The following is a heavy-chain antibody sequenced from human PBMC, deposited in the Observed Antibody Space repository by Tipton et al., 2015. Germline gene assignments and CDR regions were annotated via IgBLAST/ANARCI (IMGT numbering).Heavy chain of an antibody. J-gene: IGHJ6*02. CDR3: ARDGRYDILTGHSHQYGMDV. CDR2: IFHTGNT. V-gene: IGHV4-4*02. D-gene: IGHD3-9*01. CDR1: GDSISSDNW. Sequence: GLVKPSGTLSLTCDVSGDSISSDNWWSWVRQPPGKGLEWIGEIFHTGNTNYNPSLMSRLTISVDKSKNQFSLKLSSVTAADTAVYFCARDGRYDILTGHSHQYGMDVWGQGTTVTVSS.